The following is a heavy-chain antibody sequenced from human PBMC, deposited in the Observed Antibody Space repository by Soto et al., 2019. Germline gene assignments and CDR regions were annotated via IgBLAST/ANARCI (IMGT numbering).Heavy chain of an antibody. D-gene: IGHD1-1*01. V-gene: IGHV3-7*01. CDR1: GFTFNTHW. CDR2: TKPDGSEK. CDR3: VAWGTSTSNP. Sequence: GGSLRLSCAASGFTFNTHWMSWVRQAPGKGLEWVARTKPDGSEKYYVDSARGRFTISRDNARNSLYLQMNSLGADDTALYYCVAWGTSTSNPWGQGTLVTVSS. J-gene: IGHJ5*02.